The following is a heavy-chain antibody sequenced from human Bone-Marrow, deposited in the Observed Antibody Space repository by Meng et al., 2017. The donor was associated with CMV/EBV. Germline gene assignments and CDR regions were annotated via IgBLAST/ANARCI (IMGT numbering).Heavy chain of an antibody. CDR3: ARDRYYDSSGYYTAHAFDI. V-gene: IGHV4-4*02. CDR2: IYHSGST. D-gene: IGHD3-22*01. Sequence: GSLRLSCAVSGGSISSSNWWSWVRQPPGKGLEWIGEIYHSGSTNYNPSLKSRVTISVDKSNNQFSLKLSSVTAADTAVYYCARDRYYDSSGYYTAHAFDIWGQGTMVTVSS. CDR1: GGSISSSNW. J-gene: IGHJ3*02.